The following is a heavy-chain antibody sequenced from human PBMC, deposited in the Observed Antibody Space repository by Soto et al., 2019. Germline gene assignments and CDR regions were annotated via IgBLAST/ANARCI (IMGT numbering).Heavy chain of an antibody. CDR2: IYYSGST. Sequence: SETLSLTCTVSGRYISSGGYYWSWIRQHPGKGPEWIGYIYYSGSTYYNPSLKSRVTISVDTSKNQFSLKLSSVTAADTAVYYCARDSYYYGSGSFNWFDPWGQGTLVTVSS. J-gene: IGHJ5*02. CDR3: ARDSYYYGSGSFNWFDP. CDR1: GRYISSGGYY. V-gene: IGHV4-30-4*08. D-gene: IGHD3-10*01.